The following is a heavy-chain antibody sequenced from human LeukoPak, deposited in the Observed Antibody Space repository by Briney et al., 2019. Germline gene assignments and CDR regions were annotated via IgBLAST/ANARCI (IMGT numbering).Heavy chain of an antibody. V-gene: IGHV3-9*01. Sequence: GGSLRLSCAASGFTFDDYAMHWVRQAPGKGLEWVSGISWNSGGIGYADSVKGRFTISRDNAKNSLYLQMNSLRAEDTALYYCANAGSWDTTNFDYWGQGTLVTVSS. CDR3: ANAGSWDTTNFDY. D-gene: IGHD6-13*01. CDR2: ISWNSGGI. CDR1: GFTFDDYA. J-gene: IGHJ4*02.